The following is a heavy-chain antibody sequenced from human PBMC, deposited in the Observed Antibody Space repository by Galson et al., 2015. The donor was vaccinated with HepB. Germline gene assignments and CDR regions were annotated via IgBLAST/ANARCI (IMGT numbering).Heavy chain of an antibody. CDR2: ISWNREST. CDR3: AQDRPCYEGSGSYFVGMNV. CDR1: GFTFEDYG. Sequence: SLRLSCAASGFTFEDYGMNWVRQVPGKGLEWVAGISWNRESTGYADSVRGRFTISRDNAKYSLYLQMNSPRAEDTALYYCAQDRPCYEGSGSYFVGMNVWGQGTTVTVSS. V-gene: IGHV3-9*01. D-gene: IGHD3-10*01. J-gene: IGHJ6*02.